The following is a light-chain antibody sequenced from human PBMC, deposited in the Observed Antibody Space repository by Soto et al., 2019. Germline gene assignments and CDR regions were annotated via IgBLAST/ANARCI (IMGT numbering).Light chain of an antibody. CDR1: SSDVGNYNL. J-gene: IGLJ1*01. CDR2: DVS. Sequence: QSALTQPAPVSGSPGQSITISCTGTSSDVGNYNLVSWYQQHPGKAPKLMIYDVSKRPSGVSNRFSGSKSGNTASLTISGLQADDEADYYCCSYAGDSYVFGTGTKLTVL. CDR3: CSYAGDSYV. V-gene: IGLV2-23*02.